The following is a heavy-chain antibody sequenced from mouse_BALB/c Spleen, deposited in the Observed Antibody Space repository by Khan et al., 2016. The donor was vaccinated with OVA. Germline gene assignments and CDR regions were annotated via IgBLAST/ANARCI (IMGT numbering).Heavy chain of an antibody. V-gene: IGHV2-3*01. CDR1: GFSLTSYG. CDR2: ILGAGST. D-gene: IGHD2-3*01. CDR3: VKQKDGSINAMNY. J-gene: IGHJ4*01. Sequence: QVQLKESGPALVAPSQSLSITCTVSGFSLTSYGVNWVRQPPGKGLEWLGVILGAGSTYYHSVLIPRLSISMDISKSQVFLKLNSLQTDDTATYSGVKQKDGSINAMNYRCQRNAVTV.